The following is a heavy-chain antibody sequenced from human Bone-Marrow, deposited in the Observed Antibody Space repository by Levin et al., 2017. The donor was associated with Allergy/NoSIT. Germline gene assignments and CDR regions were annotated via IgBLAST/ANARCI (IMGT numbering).Heavy chain of an antibody. V-gene: IGHV4-59*01. CDR2: IYYSGST. Sequence: SETLSLTCTVSGGSISSYYWSWIRQPPGKGLEWIGYIYYSGSTNYNPSLKSRVTISVDTSKNQFSLKLSSVTAADTAVYYCARVRVVMGGTQADAFDSWGQGTMVTVSS. CDR1: GGSISSYY. J-gene: IGHJ3*02. D-gene: IGHD3-16*01. CDR3: ARVRVVMGGTQADAFDS.